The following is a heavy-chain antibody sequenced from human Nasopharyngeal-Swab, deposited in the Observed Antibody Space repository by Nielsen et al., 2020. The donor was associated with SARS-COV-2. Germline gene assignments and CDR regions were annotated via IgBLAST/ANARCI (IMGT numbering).Heavy chain of an antibody. CDR2: ISGSGGTI. J-gene: IGHJ4*02. V-gene: IGHV3-11*04. Sequence: GGSLRLSCAASGFTFSDYYMSWIRQAPGKGLEYISYISGSGGTIYYGDSMKGRFTISRDNAKNSLYLQMYSLRAEDTAAYYCARDRANWDFDYWGQGTLVTVSS. CDR3: ARDRANWDFDY. CDR1: GFTFSDYY. D-gene: IGHD7-27*01.